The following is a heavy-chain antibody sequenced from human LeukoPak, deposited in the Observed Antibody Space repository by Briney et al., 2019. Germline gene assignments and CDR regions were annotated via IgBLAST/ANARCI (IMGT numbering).Heavy chain of an antibody. V-gene: IGHV1-69*04. CDR1: GGTFSSYA. D-gene: IGHD6-13*01. J-gene: IGHJ4*02. CDR2: IIPILGIA. CDR3: ARASLPYSSSWTYFDY. Sequence: SVKVSCKASGGTFSSYAIIWVRQAPGQGLEWMGRIIPILGIANYAQKFQGRVTMTRDTSTSTVYMELSSLRSEDTAVYYCARASLPYSSSWTYFDYWGQGTLVTVSS.